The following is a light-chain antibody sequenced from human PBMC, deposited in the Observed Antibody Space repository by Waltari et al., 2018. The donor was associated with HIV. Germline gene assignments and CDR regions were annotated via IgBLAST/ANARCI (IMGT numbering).Light chain of an antibody. CDR3: CSYAGSYPVV. J-gene: IGLJ2*01. Sequence: QSALTQPRSVSGSPGQSVTISCTGTSSDVGVYHFVSWYHQHPGKAPKLMIYDVSKRPSGVPDRFSGSKSGNTASLTISGLQAEDEADYYCCSYAGSYPVVFGGGTKLTVL. V-gene: IGLV2-11*01. CDR2: DVS. CDR1: SSDVGVYHF.